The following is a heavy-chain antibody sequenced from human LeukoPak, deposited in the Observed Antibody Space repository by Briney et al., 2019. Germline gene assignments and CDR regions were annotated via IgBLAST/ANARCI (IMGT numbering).Heavy chain of an antibody. CDR3: ARDTPVSAGYFDY. D-gene: IGHD2-21*02. CDR2: INQDGTEK. J-gene: IGHJ4*02. V-gene: IGHV3-7*01. Sequence: GGSLRLSCVASGFTFSSHWMTWVRQAPGKGLEWVATINQDGTEKYYVDSVNGQFTISRDNAKKSLYLQMNSLRAEDTAVYYCARDTPVSAGYFDYWGRGILVTVSS. CDR1: GFTFSSHW.